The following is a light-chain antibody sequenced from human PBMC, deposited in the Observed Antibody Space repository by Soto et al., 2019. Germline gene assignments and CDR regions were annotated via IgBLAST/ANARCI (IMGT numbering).Light chain of an antibody. V-gene: IGKV2-28*01. J-gene: IGKJ1*01. CDR3: MQALQTPWT. CDR2: LGS. CDR1: QSLLHSNGYNY. Sequence: DIVMTQSPLSLPVTPGEPASISCRSSQSLLHSNGYNYLDWYLQKPGQSPQLLIYLGSNRASGDTDRFRGSGSGTDFTLKNSTVEAEEVGVYYCMQALQTPWTFGQGTKVEIK.